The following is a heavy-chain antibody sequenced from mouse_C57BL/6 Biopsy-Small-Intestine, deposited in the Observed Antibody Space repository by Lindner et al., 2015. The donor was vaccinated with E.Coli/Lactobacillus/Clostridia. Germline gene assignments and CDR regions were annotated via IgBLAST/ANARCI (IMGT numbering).Heavy chain of an antibody. CDR3: ARGGLYGSRGPFAN. CDR1: GYTFTDHS. V-gene: IGHV1-78*01. Sequence: VQLQESGAELVKPGASVKISCKVSGYTFTDHSIHWMKQRPEQGLEWIGYIYPRNGNTDYIEKFRDKAALTADKSSNTAYMHLNSLTSEDSAVYFCARGGLYGSRGPFANWGQGTLVTVSA. J-gene: IGHJ3*01. CDR2: IYPRNGNT. D-gene: IGHD1-1*01.